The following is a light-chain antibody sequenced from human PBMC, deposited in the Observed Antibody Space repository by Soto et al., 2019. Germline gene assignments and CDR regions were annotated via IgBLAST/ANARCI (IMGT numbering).Light chain of an antibody. CDR3: SSYSSSSALDVI. CDR1: NRDVGGYNY. J-gene: IGLJ2*01. V-gene: IGLV2-14*01. Sequence: QSALAQPASVSGSPGQSITISCAGTNRDVGGYNYVSWHQQYPGKAPKLIIYEVTYRPSGVSNRFSGSKSGNTASLTISGLQAEDEADYYCSSYSSSSALDVIFGGGTKVTVL. CDR2: EVT.